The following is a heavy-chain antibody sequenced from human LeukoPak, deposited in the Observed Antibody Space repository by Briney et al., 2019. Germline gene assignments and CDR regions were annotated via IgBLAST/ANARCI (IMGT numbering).Heavy chain of an antibody. Sequence: SETLSLTCAVYGGSFSSYYWSWIPQPPGKGLEWIGYIYYSGSTNYNPSLKSRVTISVDTSKNQFSLKLSSVTAADTAVYYCARARGYDYRGAFDIWGQGTLVTVSS. V-gene: IGHV4-59*01. D-gene: IGHD5-12*01. CDR1: GGSFSSYY. J-gene: IGHJ4*02. CDR2: IYYSGST. CDR3: ARARGYDYRGAFDI.